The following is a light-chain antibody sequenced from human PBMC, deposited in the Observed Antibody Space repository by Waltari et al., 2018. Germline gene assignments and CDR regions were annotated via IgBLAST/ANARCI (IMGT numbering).Light chain of an antibody. Sequence: DIQLTQSPSFLSASVGDRVTITCRASQGTSSYLAWYQQKPGKAPKLLIYGASTLQSGVPSRFSGSGSGTEFTLTISSLQPEDFASYSCQQLYSYPLTFGGGTKVEIK. CDR1: QGTSSY. J-gene: IGKJ4*01. CDR2: GAS. V-gene: IGKV1-9*01. CDR3: QQLYSYPLT.